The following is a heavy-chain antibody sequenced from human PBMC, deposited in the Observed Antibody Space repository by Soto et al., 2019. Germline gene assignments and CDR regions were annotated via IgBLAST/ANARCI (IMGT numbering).Heavy chain of an antibody. V-gene: IGHV1-46*01. J-gene: IGHJ4*02. CDR3: ARDLAAAAY. CDR2: INPLPTSGST. CDR1: GYIFTNYY. D-gene: IGHD6-13*01. Sequence: QVQLVQSGAVVKKPGASVKVSCKASGYIFTNYYIHWVRQAPGQGLEWMAIINPLPTSGSTNYAQEFQGRVTVTRDTSTSTVYMELNSLRSDDTAIYYCARDLAAAAYWGQGTLVTVSS.